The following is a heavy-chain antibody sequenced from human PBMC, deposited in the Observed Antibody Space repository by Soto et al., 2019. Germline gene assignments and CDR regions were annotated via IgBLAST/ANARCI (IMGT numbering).Heavy chain of an antibody. Sequence: QVQLVQSGAEVQKPGSSVKLSCKASGDSFNTFAVTWVRQAPGHGLEWMGGIIPNFDTPNYAQKFQGRVTIIADKSTSTPYMELSSLRSEDTAVYYCARPYYDSSGYYLWYFDYWGQGTLVTVSS. V-gene: IGHV1-69*06. CDR3: ARPYYDSSGYYLWYFDY. D-gene: IGHD3-22*01. CDR2: IIPNFDTP. CDR1: GDSFNTFA. J-gene: IGHJ4*02.